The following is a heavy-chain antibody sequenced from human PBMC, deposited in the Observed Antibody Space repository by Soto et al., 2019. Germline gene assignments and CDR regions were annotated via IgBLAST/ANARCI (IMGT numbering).Heavy chain of an antibody. CDR3: ARDYNEFLTGHFDALDI. Sequence: PGGSLRLSCEASGFTFSRFYMTWVRQPPGKGLEWLATIKQDGSETFAVDSVRGRFTISRDNAKNSLFLEMTSLRVEDTAVYYCARDYNEFLTGHFDALDIWGHGTRVTVSS. CDR1: GFTFSRFY. D-gene: IGHD3-9*01. V-gene: IGHV3-7*01. CDR2: IKQDGSET. J-gene: IGHJ3*02.